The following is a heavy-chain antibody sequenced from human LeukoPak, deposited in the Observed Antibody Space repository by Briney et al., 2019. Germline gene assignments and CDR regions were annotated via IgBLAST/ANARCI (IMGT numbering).Heavy chain of an antibody. CDR3: ARVAGLRRPMDV. CDR1: GYTFSSYG. V-gene: IGHV3-33*01. Sequence: GGSLSLSCVASGYTFSSYGMHWVRQAPGKGLEWVAVIWYDGSVQYYADSVKGRFTIFRDNSKNTLHLQMNSLRAEDTAVYYCARVAGLRRPMDVWGQGTTVTVAS. CDR2: IWYDGSVQ. J-gene: IGHJ6*02. D-gene: IGHD2-15*01.